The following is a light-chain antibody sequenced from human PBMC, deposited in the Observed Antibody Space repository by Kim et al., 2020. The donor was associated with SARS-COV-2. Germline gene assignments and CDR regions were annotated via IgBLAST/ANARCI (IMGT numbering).Light chain of an antibody. Sequence: TSCHGSSANTGPSYDAHWYQQHPGTAPTLLIYGNSNRPSGLPDLFSGSKSGTSASLAITGLQAEDEADYYCQSYDSSLSGVFFGGGPQLTVL. CDR3: QSYDSSLSGVF. CDR2: GNS. J-gene: IGLJ2*01. CDR1: SANTGPSYD. V-gene: IGLV1-40*01.